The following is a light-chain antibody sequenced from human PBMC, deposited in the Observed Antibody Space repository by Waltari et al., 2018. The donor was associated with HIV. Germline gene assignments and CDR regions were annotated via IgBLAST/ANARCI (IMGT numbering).Light chain of an antibody. Sequence: SYELTQPSSVSVSPGQTARSTRSGEALTKHYARWYQQKPGQAPVLVIYKNTERPSGIPGRFSGSRSGTPVTLTISGAQVGDEADYYCFSAADDNLRVFGGGTKLTVL. CDR3: FSAADDNLRV. J-gene: IGLJ3*02. V-gene: IGLV3-27*01. CDR1: ALTKHY. CDR2: KNT.